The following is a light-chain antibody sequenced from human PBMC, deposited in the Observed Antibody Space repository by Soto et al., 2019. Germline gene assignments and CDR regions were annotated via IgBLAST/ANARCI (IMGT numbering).Light chain of an antibody. CDR2: GAS. V-gene: IGKV3-20*01. CDR3: HQNGSSPWT. CDR1: QSVSSSY. Sequence: EIVLTQSPGTLSLSPGERATLSCRASQSVSSSYLAWYQQKPGQAPRPLIYGASSRAIAIPDRFSGSGSGTNFTLTIRRLEPEDFDVYYCHQNGSSPWTFGRGTKVEIK. J-gene: IGKJ1*01.